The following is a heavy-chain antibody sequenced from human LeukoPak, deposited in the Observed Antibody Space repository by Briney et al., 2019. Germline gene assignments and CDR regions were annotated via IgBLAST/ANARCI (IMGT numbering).Heavy chain of an antibody. J-gene: IGHJ3*01. V-gene: IGHV3-30*02. D-gene: IGHD2-8*01. CDR3: ARDRGRNTKALDL. Sequence: GGSLRLSCAASGFTFSSYGMHWVRQAPGKGLEWVVYIQYDGSNQQYADSVKGRFSISRDRSKNIPYLQMNSLTSDDTAVYYCARDRGRNTKALDLWGQGTMVTVSS. CDR1: GFTFSSYG. CDR2: IQYDGSNQ.